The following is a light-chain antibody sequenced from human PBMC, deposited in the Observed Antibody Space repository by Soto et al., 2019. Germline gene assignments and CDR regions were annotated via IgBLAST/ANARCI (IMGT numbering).Light chain of an antibody. CDR2: YDS. Sequence: SYELTQSPSVSVAPEKTATITCGGNNIGNKRVHWYRQKPGQAPVLLISYDSDRPAGIPERFSGSNSGNTDTLTISRVEAGDEADYSCQVWDIMTDNYVFGSGTKLTVL. J-gene: IGLJ1*01. CDR3: QVWDIMTDNYV. V-gene: IGLV3-21*04. CDR1: NIGNKR.